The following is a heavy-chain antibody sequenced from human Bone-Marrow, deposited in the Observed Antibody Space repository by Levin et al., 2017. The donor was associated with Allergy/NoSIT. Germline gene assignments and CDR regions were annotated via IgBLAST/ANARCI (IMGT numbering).Heavy chain of an antibody. D-gene: IGHD2-15*01. V-gene: IGHV3-30-3*01. CDR3: ARDPAYCSGGSCYYFDY. CDR2: ISYDGSNK. Sequence: GESLKISCAASGFTFSSYAMHWVRQAPGKGLEWVAVISYDGSNKYYADSVKGRFTISRDNSKNTLYLQMNSLRAEDTAVYYCARDPAYCSGGSCYYFDYWGQGTLVTVSS. J-gene: IGHJ4*02. CDR1: GFTFSSYA.